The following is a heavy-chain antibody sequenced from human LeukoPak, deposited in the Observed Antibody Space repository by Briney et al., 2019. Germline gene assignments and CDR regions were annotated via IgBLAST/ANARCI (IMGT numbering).Heavy chain of an antibody. CDR2: ICDYGGST. CDR1: GFTFGNYA. D-gene: IGHD3-10*01. Sequence: PGGSLRLSCAASGFTFGNYAMSWVRQAPGKGLEWVSAICDYGGSTYYTDSVRGRFTISRDNSKSTLYVQMNSLRAEDTAVYYCARVGSGSYAQPFDYWGQGALVTVSS. V-gene: IGHV3-23*01. CDR3: ARVGSGSYAQPFDY. J-gene: IGHJ4*02.